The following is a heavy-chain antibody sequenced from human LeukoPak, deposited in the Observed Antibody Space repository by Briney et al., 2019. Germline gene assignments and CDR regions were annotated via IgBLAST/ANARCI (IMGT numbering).Heavy chain of an antibody. V-gene: IGHV3-23*01. D-gene: IGHD6-13*01. J-gene: IGHJ4*02. Sequence: GGSLRLSCAASGFTFSTYAVNWVRQAPGKGLEWVSAISGSGGSTYYADSVKGRFTISRDNSKNTLYLQMNSLRAEDTAVYYCAKGPRHSSSWYADYWGQGTLVTVSS. CDR3: AKGPRHSSSWYADY. CDR2: ISGSGGST. CDR1: GFTFSTYA.